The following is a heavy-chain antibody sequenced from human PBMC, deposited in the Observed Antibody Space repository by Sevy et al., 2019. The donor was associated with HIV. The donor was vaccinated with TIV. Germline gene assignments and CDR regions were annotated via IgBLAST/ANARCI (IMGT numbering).Heavy chain of an antibody. CDR1: GFTFSSYA. CDR2: ISYDGNNK. D-gene: IGHD3-10*01. CDR3: AKDHNLWSEGGFLHH. Sequence: GGSLRLSCAASGFTFSSYAIHWVRQTPGKGLEWVAVISYDGNNKYYAHSVKGRFTVSRDNSKNTLYAQMNSLRAEDTAVYYCAKDHNLWSEGGFLHHWGQGTLVTVS. J-gene: IGHJ1*01. V-gene: IGHV3-30*18.